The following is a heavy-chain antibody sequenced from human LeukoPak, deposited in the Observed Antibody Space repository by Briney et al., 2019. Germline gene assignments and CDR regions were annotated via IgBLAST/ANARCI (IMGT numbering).Heavy chain of an antibody. D-gene: IGHD3-10*01. CDR1: GGSISSDY. J-gene: IGHJ4*02. CDR2: IYYSGST. Sequence: PSETLSLTCTVSGGSISSDYWSWIRQHPGKGLEWIGYIYYSGSTYYNPSLKSRVTISVDTSKNQFSLKLSSVTAADTAVYYCARDTMVRGVIDYWGQGTLVTVSS. V-gene: IGHV4-31*03. CDR3: ARDTMVRGVIDY.